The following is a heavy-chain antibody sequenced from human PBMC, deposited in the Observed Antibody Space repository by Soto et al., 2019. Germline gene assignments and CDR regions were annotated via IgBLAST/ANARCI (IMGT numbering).Heavy chain of an antibody. CDR2: ISYDGSNK. V-gene: IGHV3-30*18. D-gene: IGHD3-22*01. J-gene: IGHJ4*02. Sequence: PGGSLRLSCAASGFTFSSYGMHWVRQAPGKGLEWVAVISYDGSNKYYADSVKGRFTISRDNSKNTLYLQMNSLRAEDTAVYYCANVADYFDSSGYYGDIFDYWGQGTLVTVPQ. CDR1: GFTFSSYG. CDR3: ANVADYFDSSGYYGDIFDY.